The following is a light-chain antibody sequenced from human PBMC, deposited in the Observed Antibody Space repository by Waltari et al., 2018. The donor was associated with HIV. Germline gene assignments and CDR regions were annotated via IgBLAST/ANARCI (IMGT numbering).Light chain of an antibody. CDR3: ISYTSSNTYV. CDR1: SSDVGGYKY. V-gene: IGLV2-14*03. Sequence: QSALTQPASVSGSPGQSLTISCTGTSSDVGGYKYVPWYQQHPGKAPELMVYDVSILPSGVSNRFSGSKSGNTASLTISGLQAEDEADYYCISYTSSNTYVFGTGTKVTVL. CDR2: DVS. J-gene: IGLJ1*01.